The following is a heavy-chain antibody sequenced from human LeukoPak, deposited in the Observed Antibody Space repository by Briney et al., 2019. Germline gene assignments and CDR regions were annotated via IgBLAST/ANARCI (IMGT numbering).Heavy chain of an antibody. Sequence: GGSLRLSCAASGFTFSTYWMHWVRQAPGKGLVWVSRIKSDGSATTYADFVKGRFTVSRDNAKNTLYLQMSSQRAEDTAMYFCARVGGRGSIGGDCWGQGTLVTVSS. V-gene: IGHV3-74*03. CDR3: ARVGGRGSIGGDC. CDR1: GFTFSTYW. D-gene: IGHD3-10*01. J-gene: IGHJ4*02. CDR2: IKSDGSAT.